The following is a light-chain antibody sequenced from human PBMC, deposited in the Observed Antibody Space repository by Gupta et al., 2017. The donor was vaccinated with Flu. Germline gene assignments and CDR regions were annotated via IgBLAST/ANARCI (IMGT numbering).Light chain of an antibody. Sequence: IVMTQYPPSLPVTHGEPASISCRSSQSLLHSNGYTYLDWYLQKPGQSPQLLIYLGSNRASGVPDRFSGSGSGTDFTLKISRVEAEDVGVYYCMQALQTPITFGQGTRLEIK. V-gene: IGKV2-28*01. J-gene: IGKJ5*01. CDR2: LGS. CDR3: MQALQTPIT. CDR1: QSLLHSNGYTY.